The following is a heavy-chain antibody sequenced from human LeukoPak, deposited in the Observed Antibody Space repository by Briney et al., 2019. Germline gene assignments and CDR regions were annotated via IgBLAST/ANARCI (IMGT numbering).Heavy chain of an antibody. V-gene: IGHV3-30*01. J-gene: IGHJ4*02. CDR1: GFLFSAYD. CDR3: ARVTGHSGYDLKY. D-gene: IGHD5-12*01. Sequence: PGRSLRLSCAASGFLFSAYDFHWVRQAPGKGLEWVAFISYDGSSKNYAQSVKGRFTISRDNSKNTLYVQMNRLRHEDTAVYYCARVTGHSGYDLKYWGQGALVTVSS. CDR2: ISYDGSSK.